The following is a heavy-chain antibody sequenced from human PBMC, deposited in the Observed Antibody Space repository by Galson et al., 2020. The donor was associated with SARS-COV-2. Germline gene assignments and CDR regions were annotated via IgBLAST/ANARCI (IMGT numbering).Heavy chain of an antibody. J-gene: IGHJ6*02. V-gene: IGHV4-4*07. CDR3: AREFKPLHEYTPSMGV. CDR1: GGSISSYY. CDR2: IYTSGST. Sequence: SETLSLTCTVSGGSISSYYWSWIRQPAGKGLEWIGRIYTSGSTNYNPSLKSRVTMSVDTSKNQFSLKLSSVTAADTAVYYCAREFKPLHEYTPSMGVWGQGTTVTVSS. D-gene: IGHD6-6*01.